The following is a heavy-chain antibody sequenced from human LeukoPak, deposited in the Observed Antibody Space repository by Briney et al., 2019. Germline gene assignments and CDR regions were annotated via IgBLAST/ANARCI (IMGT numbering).Heavy chain of an antibody. Sequence: ASVKVSCKVSGYTLTELSMHWVRQAPGKGLEWMGGFDPEDGETIYAQKFQGRVTMTEVTSTDTAYMELSSLRSEDTAVYYCATAVFLELLDYWGQGTLVTVSS. J-gene: IGHJ4*02. CDR3: ATAVFLELLDY. D-gene: IGHD1-7*01. V-gene: IGHV1-24*01. CDR1: GYTLTELS. CDR2: FDPEDGET.